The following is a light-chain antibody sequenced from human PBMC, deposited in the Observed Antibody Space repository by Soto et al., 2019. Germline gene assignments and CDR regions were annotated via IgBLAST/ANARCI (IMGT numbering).Light chain of an antibody. J-gene: IGKJ1*01. CDR2: GAS. CDR1: QSVGNN. V-gene: IGKV3-15*01. CDR3: QRQSNWPRT. Sequence: EIVMTQSPVTLSVSPGERATLSCRASQSVGNNLAWYQQKPGQAPRLLIHGASTRATDIPARFSGSGSGTEFTLTISSLQSEDFAIYYCQRQSNWPRTFGQGTKVEIK.